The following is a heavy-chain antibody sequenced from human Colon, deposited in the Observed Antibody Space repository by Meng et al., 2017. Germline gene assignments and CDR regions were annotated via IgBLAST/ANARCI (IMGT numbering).Heavy chain of an antibody. V-gene: IGHV4-61*03. D-gene: IGHD1-26*01. CDR1: GGSVSSPSYY. Sequence: QVQLPGSGPRLVRPSETLSLTCTLSGGSVSSPSYYWSWIRQTPGKGLEWIGYVYYTGSANYNPSLKSRVTISVDTSKNHFSLNLTSVTAADTALYYCARGRGSYSSIDFWGQGTLVTASS. CDR3: ARGRGSYSSIDF. J-gene: IGHJ4*02. CDR2: VYYTGSA.